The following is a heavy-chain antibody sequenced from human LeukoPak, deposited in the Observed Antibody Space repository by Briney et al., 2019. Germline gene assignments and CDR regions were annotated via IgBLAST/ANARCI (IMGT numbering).Heavy chain of an antibody. CDR1: GCTFSSYA. Sequence: HPGGSLSLSCAASGCTFSSYAMSWVRQAPGKGLEWISAISGSGGSTYYAASVKSRFTVSRDDSKNTLFVQMDSLRPEDAALYYCARDPFHLLILFDLWGQGSLVTVSS. D-gene: IGHD3-9*01. V-gene: IGHV3-23*01. CDR3: ARDPFHLLILFDL. CDR2: ISGSGGST. J-gene: IGHJ4*02.